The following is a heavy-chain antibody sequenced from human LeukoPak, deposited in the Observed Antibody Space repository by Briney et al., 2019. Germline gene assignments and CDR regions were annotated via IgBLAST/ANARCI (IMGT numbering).Heavy chain of an antibody. CDR2: IIPILGIA. J-gene: IGHJ6*02. V-gene: IGHV1-69*04. CDR1: GGTFSSYA. Sequence: GASVKVSCKASGGTFSSYAISWVRQAPGQGLEWMGRIIPILGIANYAQKLQGRVTITADKSTSTAYMELSSLRSEDTAVYYCARAPRLRKHGMDVWGQGTTVTVSS. D-gene: IGHD3-22*01. CDR3: ARAPRLRKHGMDV.